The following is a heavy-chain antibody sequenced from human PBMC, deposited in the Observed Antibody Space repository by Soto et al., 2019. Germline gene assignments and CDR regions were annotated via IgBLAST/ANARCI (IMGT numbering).Heavy chain of an antibody. Sequence: PGGSLRLSCAASGFTFSDYYMSWIRQAPGKGLEWVSYISSSSSYTNYADSVKGRFTISRDNAKNSLYLQMNSLRAEDMAVYYCARDLLRWFETPVGWFDPWGQGTLVTVAS. J-gene: IGHJ5*02. D-gene: IGHD3-10*01. CDR1: GFTFSDYY. CDR3: ARDLLRWFETPVGWFDP. CDR2: ISSSSSYT. V-gene: IGHV3-11*05.